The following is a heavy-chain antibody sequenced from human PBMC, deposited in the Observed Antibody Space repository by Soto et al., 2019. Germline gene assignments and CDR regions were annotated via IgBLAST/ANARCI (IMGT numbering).Heavy chain of an antibody. CDR2: INPSGGST. V-gene: IGHV1-46*01. J-gene: IGHJ4*02. D-gene: IGHD3-22*01. Sequence: GASVKVSCKASGYTFTSYYMHWVRQAPGQGLEWMGIINPSGGSTSYAQKFQGRVTMTRDTSTSTVYMELSSLRSEDTAVYYCARGTMIVVVINAPDYWGQGTLVTVSS. CDR3: ARGTMIVVVINAPDY. CDR1: GYTFTSYY.